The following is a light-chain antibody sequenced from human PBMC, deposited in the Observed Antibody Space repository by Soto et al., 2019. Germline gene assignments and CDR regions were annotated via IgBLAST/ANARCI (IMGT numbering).Light chain of an antibody. Sequence: IQMTQSPSTLSASVGDRVTITCRASQSISSWLAWYQQKPGKAPKLLIYDASSLESGVPSRFSGSGSGTEFPLTISSLQHDDFATYYRQQYNTYSGTFGQGTKVEIK. V-gene: IGKV1-5*01. CDR3: QQYNTYSGT. CDR2: DAS. CDR1: QSISSW. J-gene: IGKJ1*01.